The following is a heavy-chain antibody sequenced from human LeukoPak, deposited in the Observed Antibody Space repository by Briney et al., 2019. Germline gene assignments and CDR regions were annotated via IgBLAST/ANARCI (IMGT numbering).Heavy chain of an antibody. J-gene: IGHJ4*02. Sequence: GEALKIFCKGFGYDFSSNCIGWVRQVPGEGLEWMGIIYPGDPDTRYGPSLQGQVIISTDKSINTAYLQWSSLKASDTAMYFCTIRYSGSYNDYWGQGTLVTVSS. CDR2: IYPGDPDT. D-gene: IGHD1-26*01. CDR1: GYDFSSNC. V-gene: IGHV5-51*01. CDR3: TIRYSGSYNDY.